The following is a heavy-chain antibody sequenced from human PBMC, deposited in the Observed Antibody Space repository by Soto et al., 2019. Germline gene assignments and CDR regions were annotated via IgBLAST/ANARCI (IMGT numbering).Heavy chain of an antibody. CDR2: VYYNENT. V-gene: IGHV4-39*01. CDR3: ARRERYYGSPGWFDP. CDR1: GGSISSFAYY. Sequence: SETLSLTCTVSGGSISSFAYYWGWIRQPPGKGLEWIGTVYYNENTYYIPSLKSRVTISVDTAKNQFSLNLRSVTAADTAIYFCARRERYYGSPGWFDPWGQGTLVTVSS. D-gene: IGHD3-10*01. J-gene: IGHJ5*02.